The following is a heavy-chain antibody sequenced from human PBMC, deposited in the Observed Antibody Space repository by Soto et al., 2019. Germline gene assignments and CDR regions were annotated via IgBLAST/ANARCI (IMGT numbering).Heavy chain of an antibody. V-gene: IGHV2-70*01. Sequence: ASGPTLVNPTQTLTLTCTFSGFSLSTSGMCVSWIRQPPGKALEWLALIDWDDDKYYSTSLKTRLTISKDTSKNQVVLTMTNMDPVDTATYYCARTTYYYDSSGYYVPGFYFDYWGQGTWSPSPQ. D-gene: IGHD3-22*01. CDR3: ARTTYYYDSSGYYVPGFYFDY. CDR1: GFSLSTSGMC. J-gene: IGHJ4*02. CDR2: IDWDDDK.